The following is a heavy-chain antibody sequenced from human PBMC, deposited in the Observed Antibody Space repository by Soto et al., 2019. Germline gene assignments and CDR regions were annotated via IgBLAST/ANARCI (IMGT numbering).Heavy chain of an antibody. J-gene: IGHJ3*02. CDR1: GGSFSGYY. D-gene: IGHD2-2*01. V-gene: IGHV4-34*01. CDR2: INHSGST. Sequence: ETLSLTCAVYGGSFSGYYWSWIRQPPGKGLEWIGEINHSGSTNYNPSLKSRVTISVDTSKNQFSLKLSSVTAADTAVYYCARGRAYTCSSTSCYVPFDIWGQGTMVTVSS. CDR3: ARGRAYTCSSTSCYVPFDI.